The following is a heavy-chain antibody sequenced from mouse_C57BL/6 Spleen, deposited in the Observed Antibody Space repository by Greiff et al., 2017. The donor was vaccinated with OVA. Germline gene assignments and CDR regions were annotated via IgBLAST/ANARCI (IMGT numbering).Heavy chain of an antibody. D-gene: IGHD2-12*01. Sequence: DVQLVESGPELVKPGASVKMSCKASGYTFTDYNMHWVKQSHGKSLEWIGYINPNNGGTSYNQKFKGKATLTVNKSSSTAYMELRSLTSEDSAVYYCARLRREAMDYWGQGTSVTVSS. CDR1: GYTFTDYN. V-gene: IGHV1-22*01. CDR3: ARLRREAMDY. J-gene: IGHJ4*01. CDR2: INPNNGGT.